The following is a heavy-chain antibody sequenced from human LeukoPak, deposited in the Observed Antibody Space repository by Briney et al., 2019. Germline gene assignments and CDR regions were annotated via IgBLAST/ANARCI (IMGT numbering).Heavy chain of an antibody. J-gene: IGHJ4*02. Sequence: SVKVSCKASGDTFSRYAISWVRQAPGQGLEWMGGIIPIFGATKFAQKFQGRVTITADESTSTAYMELSSLRSEDTAVYYCARATMVRGVINPPDYWGQGTLVTVSS. D-gene: IGHD3-10*01. V-gene: IGHV1-69*13. CDR1: GDTFSRYA. CDR2: IIPIFGAT. CDR3: ARATMVRGVINPPDY.